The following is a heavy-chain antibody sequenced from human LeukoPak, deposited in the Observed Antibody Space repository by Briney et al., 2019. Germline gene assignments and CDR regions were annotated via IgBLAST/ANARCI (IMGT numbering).Heavy chain of an antibody. D-gene: IGHD1-26*01. CDR3: ARYASGSYFDY. J-gene: IGHJ4*02. CDR2: IYYSGST. CDR1: SGSISSYY. Sequence: SETLSLTCSVSSGSISSYYWSWIRQPPGKGLEWIGSIYYSGSTYYNPSLKSRVTISVDTSKNQFSLKLSSVTAADTAVYYCARYASGSYFDYWGQGTLVTVSS. V-gene: IGHV4-39*01.